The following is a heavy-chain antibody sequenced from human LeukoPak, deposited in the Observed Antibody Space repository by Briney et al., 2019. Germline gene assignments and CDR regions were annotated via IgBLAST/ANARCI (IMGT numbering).Heavy chain of an antibody. CDR3: AKQMTVVGTNWFDP. V-gene: IGHV4-39*01. D-gene: IGHD6-19*01. J-gene: IGHJ5*02. Sequence: KTSETLSLTCTVSGGSISSSSYYWGWIRQPPGKGLEWIGSIYYSGSTYYNPSLKSRVTISVDTSKNQFSLKLSSVTAADTAVYYCAKQMTVVGTNWFDPWGQGNLVTVSS. CDR2: IYYSGST. CDR1: GGSISSSSYY.